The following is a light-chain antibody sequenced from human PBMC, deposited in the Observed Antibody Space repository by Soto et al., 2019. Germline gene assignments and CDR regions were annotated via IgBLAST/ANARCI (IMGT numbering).Light chain of an antibody. CDR3: QQYTDWPWGT. CDR2: DTS. CDR1: QSVNSNY. Sequence: EIVLTQSPGTLSLSPGERATLSCRASQSVNSNYLAWYQQKPGQPPRLLIYDTSTRATGIPDRFSGSGSGADFTLTISRLEPEDFAVFYCQQYTDWPWGTFGGGTKVGIK. V-gene: IGKV3-20*01. J-gene: IGKJ4*01.